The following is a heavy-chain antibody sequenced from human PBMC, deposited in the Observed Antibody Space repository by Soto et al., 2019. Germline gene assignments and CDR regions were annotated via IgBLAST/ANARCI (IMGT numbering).Heavy chain of an antibody. Sequence: GASVKVSCKASGYTFTSYAMHWVRQAPGQRLEWMGWINAGNGNTKYSQKFQGRVTITRDTSASTAYMELSSLRSEDTAVYYCARNARYCSSTSCYFNYWGQGTLVTVSS. D-gene: IGHD2-2*01. V-gene: IGHV1-3*01. J-gene: IGHJ4*02. CDR2: INAGNGNT. CDR1: GYTFTSYA. CDR3: ARNARYCSSTSCYFNY.